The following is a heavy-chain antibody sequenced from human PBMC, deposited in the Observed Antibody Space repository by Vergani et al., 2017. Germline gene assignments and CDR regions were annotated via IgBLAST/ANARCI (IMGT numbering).Heavy chain of an antibody. CDR1: GFTFSSYR. CDR3: ARLLLADTAMVRSDY. Sequence: EVQLVESGGGLVKPGGSLRLSCAAPGFTFSSYRMNWVRKAPGKGLEWVSSISSSSSYIYYADSVKGRFTISRDNAKNSLYLQMNSLRAEDTAVYYCARLLLADTAMVRSDYWGQGTLVTVSS. CDR2: ISSSSSYI. V-gene: IGHV3-21*01. D-gene: IGHD5-18*01. J-gene: IGHJ4*02.